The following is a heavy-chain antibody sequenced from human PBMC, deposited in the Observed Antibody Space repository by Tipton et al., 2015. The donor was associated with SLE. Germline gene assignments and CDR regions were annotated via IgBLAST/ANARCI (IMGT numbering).Heavy chain of an antibody. Sequence: SLRLSCAASGFSFNTYTITWVRQVPGKGLEWVSSISSRSNYIKYADSLKGRFTISRDNAKDSLYLQMNSLRADDTAMYYCATTGDSDFEQPHYFDHWGQGTLVTVSS. J-gene: IGHJ4*02. CDR1: GFSFNTYT. CDR3: ATTGDSDFEQPHYFDH. V-gene: IGHV3-21*04. CDR2: ISSRSNYI. D-gene: IGHD5-12*01.